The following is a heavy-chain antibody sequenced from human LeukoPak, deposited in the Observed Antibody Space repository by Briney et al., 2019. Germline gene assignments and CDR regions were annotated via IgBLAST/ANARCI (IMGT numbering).Heavy chain of an antibody. CDR3: ARTTTVTTPDGELDI. D-gene: IGHD4-17*01. CDR2: ISAYNGNT. CDR1: GYTFTSYG. Sequence: GASVKVSCKASGYTFTSYGISWVRQAPGQGLEWMGWISAYNGNTNYAQKLQGRVTMTTDTSTSTACMELRSLRSDDTAVYYCARTTTVTTPDGELDIWGQGTMVTVSS. J-gene: IGHJ3*02. V-gene: IGHV1-18*01.